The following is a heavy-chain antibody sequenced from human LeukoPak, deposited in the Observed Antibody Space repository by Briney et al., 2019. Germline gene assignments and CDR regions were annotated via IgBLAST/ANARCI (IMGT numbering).Heavy chain of an antibody. J-gene: IGHJ4*02. Sequence: ASVKVSFKATVYTFTNYGIRWVRQAPGQGLEWMGWISAYNGNTNYAQKLQGRVTMTTDTSTSTAYMELRSLRSDDTAVYYCAREDGHPDYDSSGYYWGYWGQGTLVTVSS. CDR2: ISAYNGNT. V-gene: IGHV1-18*01. CDR1: VYTFTNYG. CDR3: AREDGHPDYDSSGYYWGY. D-gene: IGHD3-22*01.